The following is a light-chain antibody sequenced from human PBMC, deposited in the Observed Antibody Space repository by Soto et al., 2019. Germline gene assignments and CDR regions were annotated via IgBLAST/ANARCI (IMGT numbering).Light chain of an antibody. V-gene: IGKV1-5*03. J-gene: IGKJ1*01. CDR1: QSISSW. CDR2: KAS. CDR3: QQYHSYPWT. Sequence: DIQMTQSPSILSASVGDRVTITCRASQSISSWLAWFQQMPGKDPNLLIYKASNLQSGVPSRFSGSGSGTDFTLTITSLQTDDFATYYCQQYHSYPWTFGQGTSVDVK.